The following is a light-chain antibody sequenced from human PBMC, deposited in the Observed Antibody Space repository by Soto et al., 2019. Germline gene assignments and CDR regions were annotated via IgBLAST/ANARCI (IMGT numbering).Light chain of an antibody. J-gene: IGLJ2*01. CDR2: EGS. CDR1: SSDVGSYNL. CDR3: CSYAGSSTSLV. V-gene: IGLV2-23*01. Sequence: QSVLTQPASVSGSPGQSITISCTGTSSDVGSYNLVSWYQQHPGKAPKLMIYEGSKRPPGVSNRFSGSKSGNTASLTISGLQAEDEADYYCCSYAGSSTSLVFGGGTKLTVL.